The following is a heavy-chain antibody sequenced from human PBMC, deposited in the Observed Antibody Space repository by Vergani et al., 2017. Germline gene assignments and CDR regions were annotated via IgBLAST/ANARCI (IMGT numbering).Heavy chain of an antibody. V-gene: IGHV4-39*01. CDR2: IYYSGST. D-gene: IGHD6-13*01. Sequence: QLQLQESDPGLVKPSETLSLTCTVSGGSIRSTFYYWGWIRQPPGKGLEWIGTIYYSGSTYYNPSLKSRVTISVDTSKNQFSLKLNSVTAAETAVYYCARHKEQLVPGNYYYYYYMDVWGKGTTVTVSS. CDR1: GGSIRSTFYY. CDR3: ARHKEQLVPGNYYYYYYMDV. J-gene: IGHJ6*03.